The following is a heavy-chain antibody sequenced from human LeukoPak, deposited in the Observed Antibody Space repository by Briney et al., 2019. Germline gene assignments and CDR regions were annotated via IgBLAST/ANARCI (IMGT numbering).Heavy chain of an antibody. D-gene: IGHD5-24*01. J-gene: IGHJ4*02. V-gene: IGHV4-39*07. CDR1: GGSISSSSYY. Sequence: PSETLSLTCTVSGGSISSSSYYWGWIRQPPGKGLEWIGSIYYSGSTYYNPSLKSRVTISVDRSKNQFSLKLSSVTAADTAVYYCARVRDGYNVDYWGQGTLVTVSS. CDR2: IYYSGST. CDR3: ARVRDGYNVDY.